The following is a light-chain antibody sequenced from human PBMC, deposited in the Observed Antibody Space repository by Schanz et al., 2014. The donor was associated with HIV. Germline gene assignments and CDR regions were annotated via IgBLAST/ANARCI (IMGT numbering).Light chain of an antibody. V-gene: IGLV2-23*02. J-gene: IGLJ2*01. CDR3: SSLAADNTLV. Sequence: QSALIQPASVSGSLGQTITISCTGASSDIGSYDLVSWYQQHPGKAPKLIIYDVTNRPSGVSSRFSGSKSGNTASLTVSELLAEDEGDYYCSSLAADNTLVFGGGTKLTVL. CDR1: SSDIGSYDL. CDR2: DVT.